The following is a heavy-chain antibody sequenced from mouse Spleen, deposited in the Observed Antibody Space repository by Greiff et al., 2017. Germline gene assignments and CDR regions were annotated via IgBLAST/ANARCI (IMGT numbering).Heavy chain of an antibody. CDR2: IHPNSGST. CDR1: GYTFTSYW. CDR3: ARGHYYGSPYWYFDV. V-gene: IGHV1-64*01. D-gene: IGHD1-1*01. J-gene: IGHJ1*03. Sequence: QVQLQQPGAELVKPGASVKLSCKASGYTFTSYWMHWVKQRPGQGLEWIGMIHPNSGSTNYNEKFKSKATLTVDKSSSTAYMQLSSLTSEDSAVYYCARGHYYGSPYWYFDVWGTGATVTVSS.